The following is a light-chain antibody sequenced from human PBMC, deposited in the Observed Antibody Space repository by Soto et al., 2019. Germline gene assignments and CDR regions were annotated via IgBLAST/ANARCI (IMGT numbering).Light chain of an antibody. Sequence: QSVLTQPASVSGSPGQSITISCTGTSSDVGGYNYVSWYQQHPGKAPKLMIYEVSNRPSGVSNRFSGSKSGNTASLTISGLEAEDEDYYYCSSYTSGSTRVFGGGTKLTVL. CDR1: SSDVGGYNY. CDR3: SSYTSGSTRV. CDR2: EVS. V-gene: IGLV2-14*01. J-gene: IGLJ3*02.